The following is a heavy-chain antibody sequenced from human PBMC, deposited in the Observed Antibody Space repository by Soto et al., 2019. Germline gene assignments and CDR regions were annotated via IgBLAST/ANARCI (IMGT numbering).Heavy chain of an antibody. CDR3: ARGESSSINWFAP. V-gene: IGHV3-11*01. CDR2: ISSSGSTI. Sequence: GGSLRLSCAASGLTFSDYYMSWIRQAPGKGLEWVSYISSSGSTIYYADSVKGRFTISRDNAKNSLYLQMSSLRAEDTAVYYCARGESSSINWFAPWGQGTLVTVSS. CDR1: GLTFSDYY. D-gene: IGHD6-13*01. J-gene: IGHJ5*02.